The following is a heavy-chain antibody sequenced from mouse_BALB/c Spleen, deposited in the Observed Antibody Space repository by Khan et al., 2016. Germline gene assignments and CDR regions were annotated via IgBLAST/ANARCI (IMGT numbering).Heavy chain of an antibody. CDR1: GYSITSGYY. CDR3: SRDGVTGTFAY. D-gene: IGHD4-1*01. V-gene: IGHV3-6*02. Sequence: EVQLQESGPGLVKPSQSLSLTCSVTGYSITSGYYWNWIRQFLGNKLEWMGYISYDGTNYYNPSLKNRISITRDTSKNHFFLKLNSVTSEDTATYYCSRDGVTGTFAYWGQGTLVTVSA. J-gene: IGHJ3*01. CDR2: ISYDGTN.